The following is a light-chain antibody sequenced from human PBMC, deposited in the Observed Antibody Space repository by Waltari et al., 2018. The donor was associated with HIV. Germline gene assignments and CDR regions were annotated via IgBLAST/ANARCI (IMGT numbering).Light chain of an antibody. Sequence: QSVLTQAPSASGTPGQRVTISCSGSSANIETNTANVYQQPPGTAPKLLIYSSNQRPSGVPARFSGSKSGTSASLAISGLQSEDEADYYCAAWDDSLNGPVFGGGTKLTVL. J-gene: IGLJ2*01. CDR2: SSN. CDR3: AAWDDSLNGPV. V-gene: IGLV1-44*01. CDR1: SANIETNT.